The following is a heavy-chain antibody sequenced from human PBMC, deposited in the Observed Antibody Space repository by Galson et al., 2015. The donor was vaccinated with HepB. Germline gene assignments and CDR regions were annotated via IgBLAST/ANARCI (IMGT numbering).Heavy chain of an antibody. V-gene: IGHV1-2*06. D-gene: IGHD6-19*01. J-gene: IGHJ4*02. CDR1: GYSFTGYY. CDR3: AREIPVGGTGLDY. CDR2: IIPNSGGT. Sequence: SVKVSCKASGYSFTGYYMHWVRQAPGQGLEWMGRIIPNSGGTNYAQKFQDRVTMTRDTSISTAYMELSRLKSDDTAVYYCAREIPVGGTGLDYWGQGALVTVSS.